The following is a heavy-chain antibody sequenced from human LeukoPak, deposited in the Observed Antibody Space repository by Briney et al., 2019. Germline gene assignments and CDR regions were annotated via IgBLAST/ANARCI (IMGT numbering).Heavy chain of an antibody. D-gene: IGHD6-19*01. Sequence: WGTLRLSCAASGFTLRSYAIYWVRQAPGKGLEWVSGISGSGGATYFADSVKGRFTISRDNSKNTVFLQMDSLRAEDTAVYYCAKTTAGYSSGRYPGWPIDYWGHGTLVTVSS. CDR3: AKTTAGYSSGRYPGWPIDY. V-gene: IGHV3-23*01. CDR1: GFTLRSYA. J-gene: IGHJ4*01. CDR2: ISGSGGAT.